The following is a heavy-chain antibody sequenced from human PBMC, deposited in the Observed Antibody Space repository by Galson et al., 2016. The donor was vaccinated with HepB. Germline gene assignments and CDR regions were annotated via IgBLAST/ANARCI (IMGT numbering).Heavy chain of an antibody. CDR1: GFTISNYW. Sequence: SLRLSCAASGFTISNYWMNWVRQAPGKGLEWVANIKKDGSAKNYVDSVKGRFTISRDNADNSLDLQMNSLRVEDTAVYYCVGPYDWGQGTLVSVSP. D-gene: IGHD2-8*01. V-gene: IGHV3-7*01. J-gene: IGHJ4*02. CDR2: IKKDGSAK. CDR3: VGPYD.